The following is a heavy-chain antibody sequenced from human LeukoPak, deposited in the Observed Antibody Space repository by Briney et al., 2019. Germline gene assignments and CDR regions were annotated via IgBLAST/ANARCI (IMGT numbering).Heavy chain of an antibody. D-gene: IGHD2-2*01. CDR1: GFTFSSYS. Sequence: PGGSPTLSCAASGFTFSSYSMNWVRQAPGKGLEWVSSITSSSSYIYYADSVKGRFTISRDNAKNSLYLQMNSLRAEDTAVYYCARDRYCSSTSCYQRWYIDVWGKGTTVTVSS. V-gene: IGHV3-21*01. J-gene: IGHJ6*03. CDR3: ARDRYCSSTSCYQRWYIDV. CDR2: ITSSSSYI.